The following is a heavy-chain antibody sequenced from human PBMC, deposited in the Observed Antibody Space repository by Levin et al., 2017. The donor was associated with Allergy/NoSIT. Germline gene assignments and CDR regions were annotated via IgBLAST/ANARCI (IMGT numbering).Heavy chain of an antibody. Sequence: ASETLSLTCTVSGASISSGEFYWSWIRQLPGKGLEWIGFIYNRGGAYYNPSLKSRLFMSMDTSKNQFSLRLSSVTVADTAIYYCARDECAWFGECYGMDVWGQGTTVTVSS. CDR1: GASISSGEFY. D-gene: IGHD3-10*01. CDR2: IYNRGGA. V-gene: IGHV4-31*02. CDR3: ARDECAWFGECYGMDV. J-gene: IGHJ6*02.